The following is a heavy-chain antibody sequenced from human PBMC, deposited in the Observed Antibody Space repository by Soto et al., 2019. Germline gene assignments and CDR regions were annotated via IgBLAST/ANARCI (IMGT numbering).Heavy chain of an antibody. J-gene: IGHJ6*02. V-gene: IGHV3-23*01. CDR2: ISGGGGNS. Sequence: EVQLLESGGGLIQPGGSLRLSCTASGFTFSSYAMSWVHQAPGKGLEWVSSISGGGGNSYYADSVKGRVTISRDNSKNTLHLQMNSLRADDTAVYYCAKAVGVWFWYGMDVWGQGTSVTVSS. CDR3: AKAVGVWFWYGMDV. CDR1: GFTFSSYA. D-gene: IGHD3-10*01.